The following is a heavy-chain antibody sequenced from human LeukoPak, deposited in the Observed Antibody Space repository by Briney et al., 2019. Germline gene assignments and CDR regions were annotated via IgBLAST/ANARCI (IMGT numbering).Heavy chain of an antibody. J-gene: IGHJ6*03. CDR1: GYTFTSYD. Sequence: ASVKVSCKASGYTFTSYDINWVRQATGQGFEWMGWMNPNSGNTGYAQKFQGRVTMTRNTSISTAYMELSSLRSEDTAMYYCARAPHYYYMDVWGKGTTVTVSS. V-gene: IGHV1-8*01. CDR3: ARAPHYYYMDV. CDR2: MNPNSGNT.